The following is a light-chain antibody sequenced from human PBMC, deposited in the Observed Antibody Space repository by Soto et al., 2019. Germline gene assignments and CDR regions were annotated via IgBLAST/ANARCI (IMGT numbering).Light chain of an antibody. V-gene: IGKV3-15*01. J-gene: IGKJ1*01. CDR2: GAS. CDR1: QSVSSN. CDR3: QHYNNWPRT. Sequence: EIVMTQSPATLSVSPGERATLSCRASQSVSSNLAWYQQKPCQAPRLLIYGASTTATGIPARFSGSGSGTEFTLTISSLQSEDFAVYYCQHYNNWPRTFGQGTKVEIK.